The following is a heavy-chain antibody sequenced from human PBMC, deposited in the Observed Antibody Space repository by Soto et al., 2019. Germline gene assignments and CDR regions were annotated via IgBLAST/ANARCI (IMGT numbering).Heavy chain of an antibody. CDR2: ISAYNGNT. J-gene: IGHJ3*02. CDR3: ARGIFGVVILANPDAFDI. D-gene: IGHD3-3*01. Sequence: ASVKVSCKASGYTFTSYGISWVRQAPGQGLEWMGWISAYNGNTNYAQKLQGRVTMTTDTSTSTAYMELRSLRSDDTAVYYCARGIFGVVILANPDAFDIWGQGTMVTVS. V-gene: IGHV1-18*01. CDR1: GYTFTSYG.